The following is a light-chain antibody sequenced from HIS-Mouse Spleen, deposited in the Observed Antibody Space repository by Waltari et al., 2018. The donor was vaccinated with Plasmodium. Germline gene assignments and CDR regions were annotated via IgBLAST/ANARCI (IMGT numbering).Light chain of an antibody. CDR1: QSISSL. J-gene: IGKJ1*01. CDR3: QQYNSYWT. CDR2: KAS. V-gene: IGKV1-5*03. Sequence: DIQMTQSPSTLSASVGDRVTITCRASQSISSLLAWYQQKPGKAPKLLIYKASSLDSGVPSRFSGSGSGTEFTLTISSLQPDDFATYYCQQYNSYWTFGQGTKVEIK.